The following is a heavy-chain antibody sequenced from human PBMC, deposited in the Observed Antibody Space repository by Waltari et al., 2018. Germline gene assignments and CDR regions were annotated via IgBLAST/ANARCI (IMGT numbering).Heavy chain of an antibody. CDR1: GGYFSGYS. J-gene: IGHJ4*02. D-gene: IGHD4-17*01. Sequence: QVQLQQWVAGLLKPSETLSLTCADYGGYFSGYSWSWIRQTPGKGLEWIWEINHSGSTNYNPSLKSRVTISVDTSKDQFSLKLSSVTAADTAVYYCAGRKPGGGPTVTIDYWGQGTLVTVSS. CDR2: INHSGST. CDR3: AGRKPGGGPTVTIDY. V-gene: IGHV4-34*01.